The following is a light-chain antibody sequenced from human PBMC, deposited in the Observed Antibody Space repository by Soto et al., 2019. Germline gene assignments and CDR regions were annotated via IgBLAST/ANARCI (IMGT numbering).Light chain of an antibody. Sequence: IQMTQSPSTLSAAVGDRVTITCRASQGISTAVAWYQQKPGKGPKLLIYDASTLQSGVPSRFSGSGSGTDFTLTISSLQPEDFATYHCQQTTSFPLTFGGGTKVDIK. V-gene: IGKV1-13*02. CDR2: DAS. CDR1: QGISTA. CDR3: QQTTSFPLT. J-gene: IGKJ4*01.